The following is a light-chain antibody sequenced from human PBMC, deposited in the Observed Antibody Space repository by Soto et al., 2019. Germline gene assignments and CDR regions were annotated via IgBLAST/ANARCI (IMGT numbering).Light chain of an antibody. CDR1: QSLVHRNGYDS. CDR2: LST. V-gene: IGKV2-28*01. J-gene: IGKJ4*01. CDR3: MQARQSPVT. Sequence: IVLTQSPLSLPVTPGEPASISCRSSQSLVHRNGYDSLDWYLQKPGQSPQLLIYLSTHRASGVPDRFSGSGSGTDFTLTISSVQTEDVGVYYCMQARQSPVTFGGGTKVEI.